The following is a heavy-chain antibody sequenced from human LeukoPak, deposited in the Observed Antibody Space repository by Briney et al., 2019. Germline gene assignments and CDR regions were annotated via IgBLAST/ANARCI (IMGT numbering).Heavy chain of an antibody. D-gene: IGHD4-23*01. J-gene: IGHJ4*02. CDR1: GGTFSSYA. CDR2: IIPIFGTA. Sequence: SVKVSCKASGGTFSSYAISWVRQAPGQGLEWMGGIIPIFGTANYAQKFQGRVPITTDESTSTAYMKLSSLRSEDTAVYYCARDQVMVVTPDRFYFDYWGQGTLVTVSS. CDR3: ARDQVMVVTPDRFYFDY. V-gene: IGHV1-69*05.